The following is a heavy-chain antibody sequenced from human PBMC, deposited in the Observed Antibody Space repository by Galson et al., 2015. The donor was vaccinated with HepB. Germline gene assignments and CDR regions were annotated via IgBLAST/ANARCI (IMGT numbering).Heavy chain of an antibody. J-gene: IGHJ4*02. CDR1: GGTFSSYA. D-gene: IGHD3-10*01. CDR3: ASPGNYYGSGSYGY. CDR2: IIPIFGTA. V-gene: IGHV1-69*13. Sequence: SVKVSCKASGGTFSSYAISWVRQAPGQGLEWMGGIIPIFGTANYAQKFQGRVTITADESTSTAYMELSSLRSEDTAVYYCASPGNYYGSGSYGYWGQGTLVTVSS.